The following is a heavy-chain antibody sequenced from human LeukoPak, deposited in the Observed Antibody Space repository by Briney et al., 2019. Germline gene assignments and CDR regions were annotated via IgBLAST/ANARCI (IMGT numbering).Heavy chain of an antibody. D-gene: IGHD2-2*01. CDR3: ARHGAVYCSSTSCYEDY. V-gene: IGHV4-34*01. CDR2: INHSGST. CDR1: GGSFSGYY. Sequence: SETLSLTCAVYGGSFSGYYWSWIRQPPGKGLEWIGEINHSGSTNYNPPLKSRVTISVDTSKNQFSLKLSSVTAADTAVYYCARHGAVYCSSTSCYEDYWGQGTLVTVSS. J-gene: IGHJ4*02.